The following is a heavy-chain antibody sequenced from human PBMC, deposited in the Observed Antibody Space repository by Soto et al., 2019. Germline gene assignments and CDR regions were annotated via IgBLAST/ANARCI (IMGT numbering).Heavy chain of an antibody. CDR2: IYYSGST. CDR3: ARDYYDSSEVDI. CDR1: GGSISSCDYY. Sequence: SETLSLTCTVSGGSISSCDYYWIWIRQPPGKGLEWIGYIYYSGSTYYNPSLKSRVTISVDTSKNQFSLKLSSVTAADTAVYYCARDYYDSSEVDIWGQGTMVTVSS. V-gene: IGHV4-30-4*01. J-gene: IGHJ3*02. D-gene: IGHD3-22*01.